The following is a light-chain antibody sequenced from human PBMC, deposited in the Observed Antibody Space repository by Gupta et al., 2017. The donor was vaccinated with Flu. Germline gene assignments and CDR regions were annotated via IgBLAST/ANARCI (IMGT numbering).Light chain of an antibody. CDR1: QSVSNN. CDR2: GAL. J-gene: IGKJ1*01. CDR3: QQYNNWPPWT. Sequence: TLSVSPGERITLSCRASQSVSNNLAWYQQKPGQPPRLLIYGALNRATDIPARFSGSGSGTEFTLTINSRRSDDFAVYFCQQYNNWPPWTFGQGTRVEMK. V-gene: IGKV3-15*01.